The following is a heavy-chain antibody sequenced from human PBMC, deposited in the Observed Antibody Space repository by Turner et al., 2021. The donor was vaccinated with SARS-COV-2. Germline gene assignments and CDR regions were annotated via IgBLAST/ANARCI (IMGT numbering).Heavy chain of an antibody. D-gene: IGHD2-21*02. CDR1: GFTFSNYA. CDR2: ISYDGSNK. Sequence: QVQLVASGGGVVQPGRSLRLSCAASGFTFSNYAMHWVRPAPGKGLEWVAVISYDGSNKYYADSVKGRFTISRDNSKNTLYLQMNSLRAEDTAVYYCARDLPLANCGGDCYSGFDLWGRGTLVTVSS. CDR3: ARDLPLANCGGDCYSGFDL. V-gene: IGHV3-30-3*01. J-gene: IGHJ2*01.